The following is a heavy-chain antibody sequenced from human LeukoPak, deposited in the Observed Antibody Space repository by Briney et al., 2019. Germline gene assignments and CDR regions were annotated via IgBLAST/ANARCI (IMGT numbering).Heavy chain of an antibody. V-gene: IGHV4-4*07. Sequence: TPSETLSLTCSVSGVSVSSYYWSWIRQPAGKGLEWIGRIYPSGTTHYNPSLESRVTMSVDTSKNQFSLKLTSVTAADTAVYYCADDFGDWGQGTLVTVSS. D-gene: IGHD4-17*01. CDR2: IYPSGTT. CDR3: ADDFGD. J-gene: IGHJ4*02. CDR1: GVSVSSYY.